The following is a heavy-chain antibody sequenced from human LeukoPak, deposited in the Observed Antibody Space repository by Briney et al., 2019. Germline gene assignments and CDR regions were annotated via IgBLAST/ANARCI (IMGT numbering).Heavy chain of an antibody. CDR3: ARDRYDFWSGYYPLDY. Sequence: ASVKVSCKASGYTFTNYGISWVRQAPGQGLEWMGWISAYNGNTNYAQKLQGRVTMTTDTSTSTAYMELRSLRSDDTAVYYCARDRYDFWSGYYPLDYWGQGTLVTVSS. J-gene: IGHJ4*02. D-gene: IGHD3-3*01. CDR2: ISAYNGNT. V-gene: IGHV1-18*01. CDR1: GYTFTNYG.